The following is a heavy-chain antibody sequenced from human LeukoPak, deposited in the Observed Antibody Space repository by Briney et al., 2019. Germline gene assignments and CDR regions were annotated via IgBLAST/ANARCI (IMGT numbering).Heavy chain of an antibody. D-gene: IGHD3-9*01. V-gene: IGHV4-34*01. J-gene: IGHJ4*02. Sequence: SETLSLTCSVQGGSLSGAYWTWIRQPPGKGLKWIGEIDHTGSTNYNPSLKSRVTMSADTPKNQFSLNLTSVTAADTAVYYCARGPVRLARPFDYWGQGTLVTVSS. CDR1: GGSLSGAY. CDR3: ARGPVRLARPFDY. CDR2: IDHTGST.